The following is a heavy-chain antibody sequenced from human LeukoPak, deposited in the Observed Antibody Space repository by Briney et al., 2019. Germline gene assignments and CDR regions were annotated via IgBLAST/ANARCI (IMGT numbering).Heavy chain of an antibody. J-gene: IGHJ1*01. V-gene: IGHV4-30-4*07. Sequence: PSQTRSLTCVVSGGSVNSGGYSWSWIRQPPGKGLEWIGYIYDTGSTLYNPSLESRLTISIDTSKNQFSLRLSSVTAADTAVYFCARYSLSREDFQDWGQGTLVTVSS. CDR1: GGSVNSGGYS. CDR2: IYDTGST. CDR3: ARYSLSREDFQD. D-gene: IGHD6-13*01.